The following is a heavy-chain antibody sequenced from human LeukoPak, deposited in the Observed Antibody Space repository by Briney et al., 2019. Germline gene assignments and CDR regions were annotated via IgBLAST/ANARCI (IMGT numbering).Heavy chain of an antibody. CDR3: AKAQNSSGYYYYGMDV. Sequence: GGSLRLSCAASGFTFSSYALTWVRQAPGKGLEWVSAISGGGGSTYYADSVKGRFTISRDNSKNTLYLQMNSLRAEDTAVYYCAKAQNSSGYYYYGMDVWGQGTTVTVSS. CDR2: ISGGGGST. J-gene: IGHJ6*02. CDR1: GFTFSSYA. D-gene: IGHD6-19*01. V-gene: IGHV3-23*01.